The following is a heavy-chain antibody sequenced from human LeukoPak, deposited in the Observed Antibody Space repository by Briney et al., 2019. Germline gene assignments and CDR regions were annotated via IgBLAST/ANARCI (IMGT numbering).Heavy chain of an antibody. V-gene: IGHV5-10-1*01. J-gene: IGHJ4*02. Sequence: GESLKISCKGSGYSFTSYWISWVRQMPGKGLEWMGRIDPSDSYTNYSPSFQGHVTISADKSISTAYLQWGSLKASDTAIYYCVRHLSDITSCPNYWGPGTLITVAS. D-gene: IGHD2-2*01. CDR3: VRHLSDITSCPNY. CDR1: GYSFTSYW. CDR2: IDPSDSYT.